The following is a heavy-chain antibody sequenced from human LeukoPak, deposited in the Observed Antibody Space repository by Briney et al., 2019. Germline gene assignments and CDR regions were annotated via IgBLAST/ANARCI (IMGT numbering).Heavy chain of an antibody. J-gene: IGHJ4*02. Sequence: GGSLRLSCAASGFTVSSNYMTWVRQAPGKGLEWVSLIYSGGSTYYADSVKGRFTISRDNSKNTLYLQMNSLRAEDTAVYYCARDAVAGTEDDFDYWGQGTLVTVSS. CDR3: ARDAVAGTEDDFDY. V-gene: IGHV3-53*05. CDR1: GFTVSSNY. CDR2: IYSGGST. D-gene: IGHD6-19*01.